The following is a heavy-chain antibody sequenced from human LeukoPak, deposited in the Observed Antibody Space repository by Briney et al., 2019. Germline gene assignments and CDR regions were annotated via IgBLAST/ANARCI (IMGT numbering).Heavy chain of an antibody. Sequence: ASVKVSCKASGYTFTSYDINWVRQAPGQGLEWMGWISAYNGNTNYAQKLQGRVTMTTDTSTSTAYMELRSLRSDDTAVYYCARALGTGTLNWFDPWGQGTLVTVSS. J-gene: IGHJ5*02. CDR1: GYTFTSYD. V-gene: IGHV1-18*01. CDR3: ARALGTGTLNWFDP. CDR2: ISAYNGNT. D-gene: IGHD1-1*01.